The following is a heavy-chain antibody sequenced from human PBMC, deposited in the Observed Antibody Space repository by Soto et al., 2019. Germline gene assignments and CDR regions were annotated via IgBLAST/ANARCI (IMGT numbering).Heavy chain of an antibody. CDR2: IYSGGST. D-gene: IGHD5-12*01. Sequence: EVQLVESGGGLVQPGGSLRLSCAASGFTVSSNYMSWVGQAPGKGLEWVSVIYSGGSTYYADSVKGRFTISRDNSKNTLYLQMNSLRAEDTAVYYCARDGSEYSGYPVDYWGQGTLVTVSS. V-gene: IGHV3-66*01. CDR3: ARDGSEYSGYPVDY. CDR1: GFTVSSNY. J-gene: IGHJ4*02.